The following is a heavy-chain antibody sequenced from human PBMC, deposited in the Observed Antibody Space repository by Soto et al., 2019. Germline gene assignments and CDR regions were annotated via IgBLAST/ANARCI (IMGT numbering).Heavy chain of an antibody. CDR1: GFTFSDYY. D-gene: IGHD1-26*01. CDR3: ARDNRGTFDY. Sequence: QVHLVEAGGGSVKPGGSLRLSCAASGFTFSDYYMTWIRQAPGKGLEWVSYVSSRSTSTNYADSMKGRFTISRDNAKNSLYLRMNGLRAEDTAVYYCARDNRGTFDYWGQGTLVTVSS. J-gene: IGHJ4*02. V-gene: IGHV3-11*05. CDR2: VSSRSTST.